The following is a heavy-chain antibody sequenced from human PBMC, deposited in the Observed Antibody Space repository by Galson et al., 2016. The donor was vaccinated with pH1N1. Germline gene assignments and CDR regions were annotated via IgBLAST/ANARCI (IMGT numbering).Heavy chain of an antibody. CDR3: ARQYDFGDYRGNAFDI. V-gene: IGHV5-51*03. Sequence: QSGAEVKKPGESLKISCKASGYIFTSQWIAWVRQVPGKGLEWVGVVNPGGSTIRYSPSFQGQVTISSDKSISTAYLQWISLRASHTAMYYCARQYDFGDYRGNAFDIWGQGTVVIVSS. CDR1: GYIFTSQW. D-gene: IGHD4-17*01. CDR2: VNPGGSTI. J-gene: IGHJ3*02.